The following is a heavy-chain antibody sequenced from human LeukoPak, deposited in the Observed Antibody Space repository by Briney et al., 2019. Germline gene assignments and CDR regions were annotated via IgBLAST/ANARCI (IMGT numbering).Heavy chain of an antibody. D-gene: IGHD2-21*02. CDR3: AKSMVTIGKPVDDS. CDR2: ISGNGVGT. J-gene: IGHJ4*02. V-gene: IGHV3-23*01. Sequence: GGSLRLSCAASGFTFSSYAMSWVRQAPGKGLEWVSAISGNGVGTYHADSVKGRFTISRDNSKNTVYLQMNSLRAEDTALYHCAKSMVTIGKPVDDSWGQGTLVTVSS. CDR1: GFTFSSYA.